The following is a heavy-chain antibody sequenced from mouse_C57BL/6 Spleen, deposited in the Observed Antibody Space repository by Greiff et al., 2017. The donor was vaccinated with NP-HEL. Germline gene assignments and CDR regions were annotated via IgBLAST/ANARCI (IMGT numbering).Heavy chain of an antibody. CDR1: GFTFSSYA. D-gene: IGHD3-3*01. CDR3: ARDQGWDFDY. Sequence: EVQVVESGGGLVKPGGSLKLSCAASGFTFSSYAMSWVRQTPEKRLEWVATISDGGSYTYYPDNVKGRFTISRDNAKNNLYLQMSHLKSEDTAMYYCARDQGWDFDYWGQGTTLTVSS. CDR2: ISDGGSYT. J-gene: IGHJ2*01. V-gene: IGHV5-4*01.